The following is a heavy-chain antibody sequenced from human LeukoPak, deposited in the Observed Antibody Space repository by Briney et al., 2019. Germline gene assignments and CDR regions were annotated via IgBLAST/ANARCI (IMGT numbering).Heavy chain of an antibody. CDR3: ARYTSMVAFHAHGFDI. D-gene: IGHD5-18*01. Sequence: SQTLSLTCTVSGGSISSGSYYWSWIRQPAGKGLEWIGRIYTSGSTNYNPSLKSRVTISVDMSKNQFSLKLRSVTAADTAVYYCARYTSMVAFHAHGFDIWGQGTMVTVSS. J-gene: IGHJ3*02. CDR2: IYTSGST. CDR1: GGSISSGSYY. V-gene: IGHV4-61*02.